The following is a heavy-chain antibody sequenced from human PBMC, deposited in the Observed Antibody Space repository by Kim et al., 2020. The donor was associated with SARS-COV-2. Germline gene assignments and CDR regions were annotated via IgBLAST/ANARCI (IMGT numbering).Heavy chain of an antibody. V-gene: IGHV4-4*07. D-gene: IGHD3-16*02. CDR3: ASALGH. CDR2: IYNSGRT. Sequence: SETLSLTCTVSGDSLSSDYWSWNRQPAGKGLEWIGRIYNSGRTNYNPSLQSRVTMSVDMSKNQFSLKLSSVTAADTAVYYCASALGHWGQGTLVTVSS. J-gene: IGHJ4*02. CDR1: GDSLSSDY.